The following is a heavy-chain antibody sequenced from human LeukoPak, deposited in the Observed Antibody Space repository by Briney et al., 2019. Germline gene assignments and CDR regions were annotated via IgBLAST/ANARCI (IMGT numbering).Heavy chain of an antibody. V-gene: IGHV3-23*01. CDR3: ARAPGMTTVTTGPARGGDY. CDR1: GFTFSSYA. Sequence: GGSLRLSCAASGFTFSSYAMSWVRQAPGKGLEWVSAISGSGGSTYYADSVKGRFTISRDNSKNTSHLQMNSLRAEDTAVYYCARAPGMTTVTTGPARGGDYWGQGTLVTVSS. J-gene: IGHJ4*02. CDR2: ISGSGGST. D-gene: IGHD4-17*01.